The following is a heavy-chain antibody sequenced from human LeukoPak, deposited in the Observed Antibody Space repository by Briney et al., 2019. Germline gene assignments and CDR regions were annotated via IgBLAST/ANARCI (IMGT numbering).Heavy chain of an antibody. Sequence: SETLSLTCAAYGGSFSGYYWSWIRQPPGKGLEWIGEINHSGSTNYNPSLKSRVTISVDTSKNQFSLKLSSVTAADTAVYYCARGVYFGYCSSTSCYILDYWGQGTLVTVSS. D-gene: IGHD2-2*02. CDR2: INHSGST. J-gene: IGHJ4*02. CDR3: ARGVYFGYCSSTSCYILDY. V-gene: IGHV4-34*01. CDR1: GGSFSGYY.